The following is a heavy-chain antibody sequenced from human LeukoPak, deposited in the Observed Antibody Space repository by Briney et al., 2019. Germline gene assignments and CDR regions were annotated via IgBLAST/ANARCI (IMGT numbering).Heavy chain of an antibody. CDR2: ISGSGGST. Sequence: GALRLSCAASGINVNSYYMSWVRPAPGRGLEWVSAISGSGGSTYYADSVKGRFTISRDNSKNTLYLQMNSLRAEDTAVYYCAMGSYSLYYYYYMDVWGKGTTVTVSS. CDR1: GINVNSYY. J-gene: IGHJ6*03. CDR3: AMGSYSLYYYYYMDV. D-gene: IGHD2-21*01. V-gene: IGHV3-23*01.